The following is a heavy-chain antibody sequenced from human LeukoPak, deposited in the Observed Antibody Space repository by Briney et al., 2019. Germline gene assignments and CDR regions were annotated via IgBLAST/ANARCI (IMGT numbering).Heavy chain of an antibody. D-gene: IGHD4-17*01. CDR1: GGSISSGDYY. J-gene: IGHJ6*03. CDR2: IYYSGST. V-gene: IGHV4-30-4*08. Sequence: LQTLSLTCTVSGGSISSGDYYWSWIRQPPGKGLEWIGYIYYSGSTYYNPSLKSRVTISVDTSKNQFSLKLSSVTAADTAVYYCARDLGAATVTTDYYYYMDVWGKGTTVTVSS. CDR3: ARDLGAATVTTDYYYYMDV.